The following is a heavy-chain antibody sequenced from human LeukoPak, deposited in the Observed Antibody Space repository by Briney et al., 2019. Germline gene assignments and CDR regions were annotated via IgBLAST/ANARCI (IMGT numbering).Heavy chain of an antibody. D-gene: IGHD2-21*02. CDR1: GYTFTSYG. CDR2: ISAYNGNT. V-gene: IGHV1-18*01. J-gene: IGHJ5*02. Sequence: ASVTVSFKASGYTFTSYGISWVRQALGQGLEWMGWISAYNGNTNYAQKLQGRVTMTTDTSTSTAYMELRSLRSDDTAVYYCARVTRDWFDPWGQGTLVTVSS. CDR3: ARVTRDWFDP.